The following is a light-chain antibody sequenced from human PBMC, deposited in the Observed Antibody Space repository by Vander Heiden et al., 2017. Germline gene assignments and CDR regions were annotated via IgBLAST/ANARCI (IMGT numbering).Light chain of an antibody. CDR3: QYDVSSHT. Sequence: EIVLTQSPATLSLSPGERATLSCRASQSVYTYLVWYQQKPGQAPRLLIYDASKRATGIPDRFSGSGSGTDFTLTSSSREHEDFAVYYWQYDVSSHTFGQGTQLEIK. J-gene: IGKJ5*01. CDR1: QSVYTY. V-gene: IGKV3-11*01. CDR2: DAS.